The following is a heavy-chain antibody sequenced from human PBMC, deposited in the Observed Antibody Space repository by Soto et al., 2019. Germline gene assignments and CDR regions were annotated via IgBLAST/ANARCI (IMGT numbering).Heavy chain of an antibody. CDR2: IIPMYGPA. CDR1: GGTFSSYA. V-gene: IGHV1-69*01. CDR3: ARVTSMVRGVIDNWFDP. Sequence: QVPLVQSGAEVKKPGSPVTVSCKASGGTFSSYAIHWVRQAPGQGLEWMGGIIPMYGPAKYAQRFQGRVTITADESTTTVYMELTSLPSQDTAVYYCARVTSMVRGVIDNWFDPWGHGTLVTVSS. D-gene: IGHD3-10*01. J-gene: IGHJ5*02.